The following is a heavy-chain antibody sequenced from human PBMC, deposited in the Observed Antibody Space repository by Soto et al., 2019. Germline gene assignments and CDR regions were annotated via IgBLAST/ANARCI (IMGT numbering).Heavy chain of an antibody. V-gene: IGHV1-69*13. Sequence: SVKVSCKASVGTFSSYAISWVRQAPGQGLEWMGGIIPIFGTANYAQKFQGRVTITADESTSTAYMELSSLRSEDTAVYYCANAVTHLQLYFDYWGQGTLVTVSS. D-gene: IGHD1-1*01. J-gene: IGHJ4*02. CDR1: VGTFSSYA. CDR3: ANAVTHLQLYFDY. CDR2: IIPIFGTA.